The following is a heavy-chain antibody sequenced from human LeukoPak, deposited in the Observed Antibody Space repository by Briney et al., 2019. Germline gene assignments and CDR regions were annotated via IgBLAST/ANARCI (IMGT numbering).Heavy chain of an antibody. CDR3: AKDAVGATDYYYYYMDV. Sequence: GGSLRLSCAASGFTFDDYAMHWVRQAPGKGLEWVSGISWNSGIIGYADSVKGRFTISRDNAKNSLYLQMNSLRAEDTALYYCAKDAVGATDYYYYYMDVWGKGTTVTVSS. V-gene: IGHV3-9*01. CDR2: ISWNSGII. J-gene: IGHJ6*03. CDR1: GFTFDDYA. D-gene: IGHD1-26*01.